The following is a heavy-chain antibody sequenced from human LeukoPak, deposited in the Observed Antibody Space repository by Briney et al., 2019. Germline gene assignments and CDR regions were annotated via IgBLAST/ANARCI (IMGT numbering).Heavy chain of an antibody. J-gene: IGHJ5*02. Sequence: GESLRLSCEASGFTFSNYRMNWVRQAPGKGLEWVSSISSSSTYKYYADSVTGRFTISRDNAKNSLYLQMEGLRAGDTAVYYCAREVEARRLGSWVDPWGQGTLVTVSS. V-gene: IGHV3-21*01. CDR1: GFTFSNYR. CDR2: ISSSSTYK. D-gene: IGHD6-6*01. CDR3: AREVEARRLGSWVDP.